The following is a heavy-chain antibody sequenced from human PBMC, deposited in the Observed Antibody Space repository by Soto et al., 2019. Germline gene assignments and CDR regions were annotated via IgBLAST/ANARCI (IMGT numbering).Heavy chain of an antibody. CDR3: ARDSGAKLSSS. V-gene: IGHV1-69*13. CDR1: GGTFSSYR. D-gene: IGHD6-13*01. CDR2: IVPIYRTA. J-gene: IGHJ4*02. Sequence: SVKVSCKASGGTFSSYRINWVRQAPGQGLEWVGGIVPIYRTADYAQKFQGRVTITADESARTVYMELRSLKSQDTAVYYCARDSGAKLSSSWGQGTLVTV.